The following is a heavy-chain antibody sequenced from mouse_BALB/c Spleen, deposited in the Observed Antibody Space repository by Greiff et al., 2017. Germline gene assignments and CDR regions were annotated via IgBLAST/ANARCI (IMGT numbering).Heavy chain of an antibody. Sequence: EVMLVESGGGLVQPGGSRKLSCAASGFTFSSFGMHWVRQAPEKGLEWVAYISSGSSTIYYADTVKGRFTISRDNPKNTLFLQMTSLRSEDTAMYYCARAVVANYAMDYWGQGTSVTVSS. CDR3: ARAVVANYAMDY. V-gene: IGHV5-17*02. CDR2: ISSGSSTI. D-gene: IGHD1-1*01. CDR1: GFTFSSFG. J-gene: IGHJ4*01.